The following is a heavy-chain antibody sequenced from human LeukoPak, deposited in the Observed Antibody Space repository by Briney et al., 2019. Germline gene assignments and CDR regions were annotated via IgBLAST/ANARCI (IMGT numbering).Heavy chain of an antibody. CDR1: GYSISSGYY. V-gene: IGHV4-38-2*02. CDR3: ARGSLDIVATRGNYYYYYYMDV. CDR2: IFHSGST. D-gene: IGHD5-12*01. J-gene: IGHJ6*03. Sequence: SETLSLTCTVSGYSISSGYYWGCIRQPPGKGLEWIGNIFHSGSTYYNPSLKSRVTISLDTSKNQFSLNLNSVTAADTAVYYCARGSLDIVATRGNYYYYYYMDVWGKGTTVTISS.